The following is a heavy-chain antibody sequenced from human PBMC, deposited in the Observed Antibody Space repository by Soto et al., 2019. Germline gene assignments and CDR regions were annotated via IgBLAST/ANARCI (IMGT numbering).Heavy chain of an antibody. J-gene: IGHJ3*02. CDR2: IWYDGSNK. V-gene: IGHV3-33*01. Sequence: QVQLVESGGGVVQPGRSLRLSCAASGFTFSSYGMHWVRQAPGKGLEWVAVIWYDGSNKYYADSVKGRFTISRDNSKNTLALQLNRLQAEDTVVFYSARKNRRPDAIFGMVTCPAAFAIWGQGTMVTVSS. D-gene: IGHD3-3*01. CDR1: GFTFSSYG. CDR3: ARKNRRPDAIFGMVTCPAAFAI.